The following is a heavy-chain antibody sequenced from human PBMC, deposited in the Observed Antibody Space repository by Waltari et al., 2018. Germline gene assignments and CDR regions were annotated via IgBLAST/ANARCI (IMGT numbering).Heavy chain of an antibody. V-gene: IGHV1-69*12. D-gene: IGHD1-26*01. CDR2: IIPILGKA. J-gene: IGHJ4*02. CDR1: GGTFSSYA. CDR3: AGGSGGGSYYYYFDY. Sequence: QVQLVQSGAEVKKPGSSVKVSCKASGGTFSSYAISWVRQAPGQGLEWMGGIIPILGKANHAQKSQGRVTITADESTSTAYRELSSLRSEDTAVYYGAGGSGGGSYYYYFDYWGQGTLVTVSS.